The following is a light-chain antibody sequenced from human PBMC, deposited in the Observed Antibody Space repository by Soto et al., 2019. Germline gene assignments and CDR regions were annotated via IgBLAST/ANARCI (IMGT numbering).Light chain of an antibody. J-gene: IGLJ2*01. Sequence: QSALTQPPSASGSPGQSVTISCTGTSSDVGGYNYVSWYQQHPGKAPKLMIYEVNKRPSGVPDRFSGFKSGNTASLTVSGLPAEDEAEYYCSSYAGSNNLVFGGGTKVTGL. V-gene: IGLV2-8*01. CDR1: SSDVGGYNY. CDR3: SSYAGSNNLV. CDR2: EVN.